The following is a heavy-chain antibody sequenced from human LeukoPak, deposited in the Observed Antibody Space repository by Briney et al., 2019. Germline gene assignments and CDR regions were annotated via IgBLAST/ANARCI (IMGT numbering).Heavy chain of an antibody. CDR2: INPSGGST. CDR3: ARDHYYTGAYYYYYMDV. V-gene: IGHV1-46*01. D-gene: IGHD1-26*01. J-gene: IGHJ6*03. Sequence: ASVKASCKASGYTFTSYYMHWVRQAPGQGLEWMGIINPSGGSTSYAQEFQGRVTMTRDTSTSTVYMELSSLRSEDTAVYYCARDHYYTGAYYYYYMDVWGKGTTVTVSS. CDR1: GYTFTSYY.